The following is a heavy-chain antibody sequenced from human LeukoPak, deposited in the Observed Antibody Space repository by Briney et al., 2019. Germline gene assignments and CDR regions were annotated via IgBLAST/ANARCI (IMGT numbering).Heavy chain of an antibody. J-gene: IGHJ4*02. CDR1: GFTVSSNY. Sequence: GGSLRLSCAASGFTVSSNYMSWVRQAPGKGLEWVAVISYDGSNKYYADSVKGRFTISRDNSKNTLYLQMNSLRAEDTAVYYCARDPLYYYDSSGGVFDYWGQGTLVTVSS. V-gene: IGHV3-30-3*01. CDR3: ARDPLYYYDSSGGVFDY. CDR2: ISYDGSNK. D-gene: IGHD3-22*01.